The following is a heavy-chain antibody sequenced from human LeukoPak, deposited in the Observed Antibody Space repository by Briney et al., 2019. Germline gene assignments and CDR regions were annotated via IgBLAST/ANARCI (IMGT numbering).Heavy chain of an antibody. J-gene: IGHJ4*02. CDR3: ARGGFYYDSSGYLESFDY. D-gene: IGHD3-22*01. Sequence: ASVNLSCKASGYTFTTYGVSWVRQAPGQGLEWMGCISTHNGDTNYAQKVQDRVTMTTDTSTNTAYMELRSLRSDDTAVYYCARGGFYYDSSGYLESFDYWGQATLVTVSS. CDR1: GYTFTTYG. CDR2: ISTHNGDT. V-gene: IGHV1-18*01.